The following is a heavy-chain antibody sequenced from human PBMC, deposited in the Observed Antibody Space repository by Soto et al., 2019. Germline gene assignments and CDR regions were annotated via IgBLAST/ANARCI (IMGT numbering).Heavy chain of an antibody. Sequence: ASVKVSCKASGYTFTSYGISWVRQAPGQGLEWMGWISAYNGNTNYAQKLRGRVTMTTDTSTSTAYMELRSLRSDDTAVYYCARDPIVWGTSYYFDYWGQGTLVTVSS. D-gene: IGHD3-16*01. CDR1: GYTFTSYG. CDR2: ISAYNGNT. V-gene: IGHV1-18*01. J-gene: IGHJ4*02. CDR3: ARDPIVWGTSYYFDY.